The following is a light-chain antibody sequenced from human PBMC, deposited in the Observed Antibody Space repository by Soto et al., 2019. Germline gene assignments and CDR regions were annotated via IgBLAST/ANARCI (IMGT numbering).Light chain of an antibody. J-gene: IGKJ4*01. CDR1: QGNGSR. V-gene: IGKV1-12*01. CDR2: ARS. Sequence: DIQMTQSPSSVSAPVGDRITIACRAGQGNGSRSAWYQQKPGKGPKLMIYARSSLQSGGPSWFSGSGSGTDFTLTISSLQPEDFATYCCQQANSFPLTFGGGTKVEIK. CDR3: QQANSFPLT.